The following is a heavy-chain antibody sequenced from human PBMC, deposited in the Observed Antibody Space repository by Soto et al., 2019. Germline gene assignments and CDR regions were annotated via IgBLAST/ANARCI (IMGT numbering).Heavy chain of an antibody. CDR3: AAPVFWSGYSPYGMDV. Sequence: ASVKVSCKTSGYSFTKYGLHWVRQAPGQRLEWIGWINPGNGDTKYSQKFQGRVTITRDTSASTAYMELSSLRSEDSAVYYCAAPVFWSGYSPYGMDVWGQGTTVTVSS. CDR2: INPGNGDT. J-gene: IGHJ6*02. CDR1: GYSFTKYG. V-gene: IGHV1-3*01. D-gene: IGHD3-3*01.